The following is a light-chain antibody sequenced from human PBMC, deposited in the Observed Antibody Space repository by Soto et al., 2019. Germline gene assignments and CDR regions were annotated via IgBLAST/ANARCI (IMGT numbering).Light chain of an antibody. J-gene: IGKJ4*01. CDR1: QSVSSK. Sequence: EIVMTQSPATLSVSPGERATLSCRASQSVSSKLAWYQQKPGQAPRLLIYAASTRATGVPARFSGSGSGTEFSLPISSLQSEDFAVYYCQQYTNWPPSLTFGGGTKVEIK. CDR2: AAS. V-gene: IGKV3-15*01. CDR3: QQYTNWPPSLT.